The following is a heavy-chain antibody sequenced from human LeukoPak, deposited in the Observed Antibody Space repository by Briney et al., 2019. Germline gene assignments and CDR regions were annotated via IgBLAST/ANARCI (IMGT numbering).Heavy chain of an antibody. D-gene: IGHD6-19*01. CDR2: VYRSGLT. CDR1: GGSISSNNW. Sequence: PSQTLSLTCAVSGGSISSNNWWSWVRQSPGKGLEWIGEVYRSGLTNYNPSPNSRVTISLDTSKNEFSLKLTSVTAADTAVYFCARIAVAVAGTGYFDSWGQGTLVTVSS. V-gene: IGHV4-4*02. CDR3: ARIAVAVAGTGYFDS. J-gene: IGHJ4*02.